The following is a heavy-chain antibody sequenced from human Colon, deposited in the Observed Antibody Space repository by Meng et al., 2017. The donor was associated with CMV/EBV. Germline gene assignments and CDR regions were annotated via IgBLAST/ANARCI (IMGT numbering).Heavy chain of an antibody. J-gene: IGHJ6*02. CDR1: GFTFNTYW. CDR3: ARDSNNSGRNYYYGLDV. CDR2: IKQDGSEK. D-gene: IGHD1-20*01. V-gene: IGHV3-7*01. Sequence: GGSLRLSCAASGFTFNTYWMTWVRQAPGKGLEWVANIKQDGSEKYYVDSVKGRFTASRDNARNSLYLQMNSLRAEDTAIYYCARDSNNSGRNYYYGLDVWGQGTTVTVSS.